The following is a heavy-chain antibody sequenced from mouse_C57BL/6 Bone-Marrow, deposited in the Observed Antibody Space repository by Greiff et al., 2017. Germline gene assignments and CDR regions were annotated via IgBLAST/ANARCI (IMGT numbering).Heavy chain of an antibody. CDR2: INPNNGGT. CDR3: ERDDGYYGWFAY. D-gene: IGHD2-3*01. CDR1: GYTFTDYY. V-gene: IGHV1-26*01. Sequence: EVQLQQSGPELVKPGASVKISCKASGYTFTDYYMNWVKQSHGKSLEWIGDINPNNGGTSYNQKVKGKATLTVDKSSSTAYMELRNLTSEDSAVYYCERDDGYYGWFAYWGQGTLVTVSA. J-gene: IGHJ3*01.